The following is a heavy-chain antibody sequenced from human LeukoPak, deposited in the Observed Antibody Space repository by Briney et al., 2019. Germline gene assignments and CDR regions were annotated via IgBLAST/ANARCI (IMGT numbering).Heavy chain of an antibody. CDR2: VNPDTGDA. V-gene: IGHV1-2*02. J-gene: IGHJ6*03. CDR3: ARGTEAAGTMGV. CDR1: GYTFTDYY. Sequence: GASVKVSCKASGYTFTDYYIHWVRQAPGQGLEWIGWVNPDTGDANYGQKFKGRVTMTRDTSVTSAYMEVKSLRSDDTAVYYCARGTEAAGTMGVWGKGTTVTISS. D-gene: IGHD6-13*01.